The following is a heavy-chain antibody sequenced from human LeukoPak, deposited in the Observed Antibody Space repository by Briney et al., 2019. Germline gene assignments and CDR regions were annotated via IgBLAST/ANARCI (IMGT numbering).Heavy chain of an antibody. CDR3: AREPPPSIYCSGGSCYSDYYGMDV. D-gene: IGHD2-15*01. CDR2: IKQDGSEK. J-gene: IGHJ6*02. V-gene: IGHV3-7*01. Sequence: GGSLRLSCAASGFTFSRHWMSWVRQAPGKGLEWVANIKQDGSEKYYVDSVKGRFTISRDNAKNSLYLQMNSLRAEDTAVYYCAREPPPSIYCSGGSCYSDYYGMDVWGQGTTVTVSS. CDR1: GFTFSRHW.